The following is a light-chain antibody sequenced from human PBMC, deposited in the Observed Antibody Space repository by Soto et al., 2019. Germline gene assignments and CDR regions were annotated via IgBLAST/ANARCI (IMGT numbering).Light chain of an antibody. V-gene: IGLV2-8*01. CDR3: AAWDDSLSGPV. Sequence: QSVLTQPPSASGSPGQSVTISCTGTSSDVGKYDYVSWFQHHPGKAPKLIIYEVSKRPSGVPDRFSGSKSGTSASLAISGLRSDDESDYYCAAWDDSLSGPVFGGGTKVTVL. CDR2: EVS. CDR1: SSDVGKYDY. J-gene: IGLJ3*02.